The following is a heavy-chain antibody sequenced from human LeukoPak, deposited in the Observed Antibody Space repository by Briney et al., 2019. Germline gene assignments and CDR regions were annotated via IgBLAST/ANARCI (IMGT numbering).Heavy chain of an antibody. D-gene: IGHD1-26*01. J-gene: IGHJ3*01. V-gene: IGHV4-34*01. CDR1: GGSFSGYY. CDR2: INHSGST. Sequence: PSETLSLTCAVYGGSFSGYYWSWIRQPPGKGLEWIGEINHSGSTNYNPSLKSRVTISVDTSKNQFSLKLSSVTAADTAVYYCATRNSGSYSTWGQGTMVTVSS. CDR3: ATRNSGSYST.